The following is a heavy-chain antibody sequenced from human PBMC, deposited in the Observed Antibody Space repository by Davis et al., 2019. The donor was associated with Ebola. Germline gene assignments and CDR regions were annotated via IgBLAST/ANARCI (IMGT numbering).Heavy chain of an antibody. D-gene: IGHD2-2*01. V-gene: IGHV3-30*03. J-gene: IGHJ6*03. CDR2: ISYDGSNK. CDR3: ARQLYCSSTSCPLVYYYYYMDV. Sequence: PGGSLRLSCAASGFTFSSYGMHWVRQAPGKGLEWVAVISYDGSNKYYADSVKGRFTISRDNSKNTLYLQMNSLRAEDTAVYYCARQLYCSSTSCPLVYYYYYMDVWGKGTTVTVSS. CDR1: GFTFSSYG.